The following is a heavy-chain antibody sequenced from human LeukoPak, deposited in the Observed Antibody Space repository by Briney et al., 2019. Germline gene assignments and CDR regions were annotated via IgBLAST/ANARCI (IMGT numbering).Heavy chain of an antibody. CDR2: IYYSGST. CDR3: ARLYYRVKLFDY. J-gene: IGHJ4*02. V-gene: IGHV4-59*01. D-gene: IGHD1-14*01. Sequence: SETLSLTCTVSGGSISSYYWSWFRQPPGKGLEWIGYIYYSGSTNYNPSLKSRVTISVDTSKNQFSLKLSSVTAADTAVYYCARLYYRVKLFDYWGQGTLVTVSS. CDR1: GGSISSYY.